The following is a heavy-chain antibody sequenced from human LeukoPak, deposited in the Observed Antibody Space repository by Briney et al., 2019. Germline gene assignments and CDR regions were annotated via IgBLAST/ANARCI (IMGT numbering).Heavy chain of an antibody. CDR2: IYYSGST. Sequence: SSETLSLTCAVYGGSFSGYYWSWIRQPPGKGLEWIGYIYYSGSTNYNPSLKSRVTISVDTSKNQFSLKLSSVTAADTAVYYCARLEQGYRDYWGQGTLVTVSS. CDR3: ARLEQGYRDY. D-gene: IGHD5-24*01. V-gene: IGHV4-59*01. CDR1: GGSFSGYY. J-gene: IGHJ4*02.